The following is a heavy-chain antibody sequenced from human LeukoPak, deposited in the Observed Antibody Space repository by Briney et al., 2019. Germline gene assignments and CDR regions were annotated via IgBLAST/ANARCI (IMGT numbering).Heavy chain of an antibody. CDR1: GFTFSSYW. J-gene: IGHJ4*02. D-gene: IGHD2-15*01. Sequence: GGSLRLSCAASGFTFSSYWMSWVRQAPGKGLEWVANIKQDGSEKYYVDSVKGRFTISRDNAKNSLYLQMNSLRAEDTAVYYCARYYCSGGSCYYFDYWGQGTLVTVSS. CDR2: IKQDGSEK. CDR3: ARYYCSGGSCYYFDY. V-gene: IGHV3-7*01.